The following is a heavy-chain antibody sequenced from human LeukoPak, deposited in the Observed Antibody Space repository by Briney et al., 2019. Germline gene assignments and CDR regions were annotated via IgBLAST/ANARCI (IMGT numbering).Heavy chain of an antibody. CDR3: AIGYSYGIFDY. V-gene: IGHV3-23*01. Sequence: GGSLRLSCAASGFTFSSYAMSWVRQAPGKGLEWVSAISGSGGSTYYADSVKGRFTISRDNAKNSLYLQMNSLRAEDTAVYYCAIGYSYGIFDYWGQGTLVTASS. D-gene: IGHD5-18*01. J-gene: IGHJ4*02. CDR2: ISGSGGST. CDR1: GFTFSSYA.